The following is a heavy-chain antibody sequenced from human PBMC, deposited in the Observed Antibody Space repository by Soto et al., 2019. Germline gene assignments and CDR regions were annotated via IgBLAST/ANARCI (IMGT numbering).Heavy chain of an antibody. D-gene: IGHD3-3*01. V-gene: IGHV6-1*01. Sequence: HSQTLSLTCAISGDSVSSNSAAWNWIRQSPSRGLEWLGRTYYRSKWYNDYAVSVKSRITINPDTSKNQFSLQLNSVTPEDTAVYYCAREPLRFLEWLSDGMDVWGQRTTVTVSS. CDR1: GDSVSSNSAA. J-gene: IGHJ6*02. CDR2: TYYRSKWYN. CDR3: AREPLRFLEWLSDGMDV.